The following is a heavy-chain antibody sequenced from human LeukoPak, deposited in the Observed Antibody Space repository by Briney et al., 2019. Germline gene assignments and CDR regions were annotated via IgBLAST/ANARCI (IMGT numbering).Heavy chain of an antibody. D-gene: IGHD1-26*01. J-gene: IGHJ4*02. Sequence: GGSLRLSCAASGFTFSSYGMHWVRQAPGKGLEWVAFIRYDGSNKYYADSVKGRFTISRDNSKNTLYLQMNSLRAEDTAVYYCAKDRWELPRPSGHLDYWGQGTLVTVSS. CDR3: AKDRWELPRPSGHLDY. CDR2: IRYDGSNK. CDR1: GFTFSSYG. V-gene: IGHV3-30*02.